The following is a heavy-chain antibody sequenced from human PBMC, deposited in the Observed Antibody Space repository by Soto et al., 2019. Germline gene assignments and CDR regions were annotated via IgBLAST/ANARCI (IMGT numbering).Heavy chain of an antibody. Sequence: QVQLQQWGAGLLKPSETLSLTCAVYGGSFSGYYWSWIRQPPGKGLEWIGEINHSGSTNYNPSLKSRVTISVDTSKNQFSLKLSSVTAADAAVYYCAREQWLVNYYYGMDVWGQGTTVTVSS. J-gene: IGHJ6*02. D-gene: IGHD6-19*01. CDR3: AREQWLVNYYYGMDV. CDR2: INHSGST. CDR1: GGSFSGYY. V-gene: IGHV4-34*01.